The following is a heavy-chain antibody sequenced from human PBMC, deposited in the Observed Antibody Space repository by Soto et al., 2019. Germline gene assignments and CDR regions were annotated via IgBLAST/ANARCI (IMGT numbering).Heavy chain of an antibody. J-gene: IGHJ4*02. CDR1: GFTFSSYD. CDR3: ARDRSKDCYFDY. D-gene: IGHD2-21*01. Sequence: GGSLRLSCAASGFTFSSYDMHWVRQATGKGLEWVSAIGTAGDPYYPGSVKGRFTISRENAKNSLYLQINSLRAGDTAVYYCARDRSKDCYFDYWGQGTLVTVSS. CDR2: IGTAGDP. V-gene: IGHV3-13*05.